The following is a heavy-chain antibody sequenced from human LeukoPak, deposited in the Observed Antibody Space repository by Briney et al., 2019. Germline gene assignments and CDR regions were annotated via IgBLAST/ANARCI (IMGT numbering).Heavy chain of an antibody. CDR3: ATDGIAAAGY. CDR2: FDPEDGET. V-gene: IGHV1-24*01. J-gene: IGHJ4*02. Sequence: ASVKVSCKVSGYTLTELSMHWVRQAPGKGLEWMGGFDPEDGETIYAQKFQGRVTTTEDTSTDTAYMELSSLRSEDTAVYYCATDGIAAAGYWGQGTLVTVSS. D-gene: IGHD6-13*01. CDR1: GYTLTELS.